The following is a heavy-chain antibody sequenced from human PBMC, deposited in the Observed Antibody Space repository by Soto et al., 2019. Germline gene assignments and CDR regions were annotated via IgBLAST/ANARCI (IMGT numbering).Heavy chain of an antibody. J-gene: IGHJ5*02. CDR3: ARDPTYDILTGYHYPPRWWFDP. D-gene: IGHD3-9*01. CDR1: GGTFSSYA. V-gene: IGHV1-69*13. CDR2: IIPIFGTA. Sequence: SVKVSCKASGGTFSSYAISGVRQAPGQGLEWMGGIIPIFGTANYAQKFQGRVTITADESTSTAYMELSSLRSEDTAVYYCARDPTYDILTGYHYPPRWWFDPWGQGTLVTVSS.